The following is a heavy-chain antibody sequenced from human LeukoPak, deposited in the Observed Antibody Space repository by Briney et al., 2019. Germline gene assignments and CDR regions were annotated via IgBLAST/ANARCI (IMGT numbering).Heavy chain of an antibody. CDR3: AREIAVAGTSNYYYYYGMDV. D-gene: IGHD6-19*01. Sequence: GGSLRLSCAASGFTFSSYWMHWVRQAPGKGLVWVSRINSDGSRTSYADSVKGRFTISRDNAKNTLYLQMNSLRAEDTAVYYCAREIAVAGTSNYYYYYGMDVWGKGTTVTVSS. J-gene: IGHJ6*04. CDR1: GFTFSSYW. CDR2: INSDGSRT. V-gene: IGHV3-74*01.